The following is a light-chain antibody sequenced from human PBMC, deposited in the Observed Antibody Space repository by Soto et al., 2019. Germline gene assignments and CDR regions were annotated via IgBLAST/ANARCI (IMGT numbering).Light chain of an antibody. CDR2: DVR. V-gene: IGLV2-14*03. Sequence: QSALTQPASVSGSPGQSIPISCAGAMRDVGVYNLVSWSQQHPGRAPLLIIYDVRNRPSGVSFRFSGSESGNTASLTISGLQAEDEAYYDCRSYTSQSSLIFGGGTKLNVL. J-gene: IGLJ2*01. CDR1: MRDVGVYNL. CDR3: RSYTSQSSLI.